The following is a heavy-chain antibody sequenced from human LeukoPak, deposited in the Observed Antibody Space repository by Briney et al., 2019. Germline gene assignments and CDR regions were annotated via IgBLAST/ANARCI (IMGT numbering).Heavy chain of an antibody. V-gene: IGHV1-18*01. CDR3: ARVHYYDSSGYYY. CDR1: GYTFTSHG. J-gene: IGHJ4*02. CDR2: ISGYNGNT. D-gene: IGHD3-22*01. Sequence: ASVKVSCKASGYTFTSHGISWVRQAPGQGLEWMGWISGYNGNTNYAQKLQGRVTMTTDTSTSTAYMELSSLRSEDTAVYYCARVHYYDSSGYYYWGQGTLVTVSS.